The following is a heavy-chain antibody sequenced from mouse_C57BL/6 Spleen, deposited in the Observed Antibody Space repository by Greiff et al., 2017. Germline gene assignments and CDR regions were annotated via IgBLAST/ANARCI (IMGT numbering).Heavy chain of an antibody. Sequence: EVQLQQSGPELVKPGASVKISCKASGYTFTDYYMNWVKQSHGKSLEWIGDINPNNGGTSYNQKFKGKATLTVDKSSSTAYMELRSLTSEDSAVYYCASLRSGYGFDYWGQGTTLTVSS. D-gene: IGHD3-2*02. CDR3: ASLRSGYGFDY. CDR2: INPNNGGT. CDR1: GYTFTDYY. J-gene: IGHJ2*01. V-gene: IGHV1-26*01.